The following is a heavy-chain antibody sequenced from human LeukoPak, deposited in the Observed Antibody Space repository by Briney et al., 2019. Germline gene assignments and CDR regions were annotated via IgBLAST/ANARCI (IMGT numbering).Heavy chain of an antibody. V-gene: IGHV3-23*01. Sequence: GGSLRLSCAASGFAFRIYAMSWVRQAPGKGLEGVSAISGSGDKTFYAESVRGRFTISRDNSKNTLYLQMNSLRAEDTAVYYCAKDLNYGFDSWGQGTLVTVSS. CDR2: ISGSGDKT. D-gene: IGHD3-10*01. J-gene: IGHJ4*02. CDR3: AKDLNYGFDS. CDR1: GFAFRIYA.